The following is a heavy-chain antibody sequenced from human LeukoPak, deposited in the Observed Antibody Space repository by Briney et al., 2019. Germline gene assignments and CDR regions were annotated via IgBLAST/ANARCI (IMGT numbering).Heavy chain of an antibody. CDR2: IKQDGSEK. Sequence: GGSLRLSCAASGFTFSSYWMSWVRQAPGKGLEWVANIKQDGSEKYYVDSVKGRFTISRDNSKNTLYLQMNSLRAEDTAVYYCAKDLPMATILGWFYWGQGTLVTVSS. CDR1: GFTFSSYW. D-gene: IGHD5-24*01. V-gene: IGHV3-7*01. J-gene: IGHJ4*02. CDR3: AKDLPMATILGWFY.